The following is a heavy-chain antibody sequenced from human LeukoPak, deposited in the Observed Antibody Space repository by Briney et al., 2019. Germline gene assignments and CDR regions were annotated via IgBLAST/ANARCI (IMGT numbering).Heavy chain of an antibody. Sequence: PGGSLRLSCAASGYTFTSYYMHWVRQAPGQGLEWMGIINPSGGSTSYAQKFQGRVTMTRDMSTGTVYMELSSLRSEDTAVYYCARGWGLRYFDSNWFDPWGQGTLVTVSS. D-gene: IGHD3-9*01. CDR1: GYTFTSYY. J-gene: IGHJ5*02. V-gene: IGHV1-46*01. CDR3: ARGWGLRYFDSNWFDP. CDR2: INPSGGST.